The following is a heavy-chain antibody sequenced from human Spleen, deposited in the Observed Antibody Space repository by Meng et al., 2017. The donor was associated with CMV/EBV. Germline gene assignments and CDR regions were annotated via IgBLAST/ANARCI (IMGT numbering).Heavy chain of an antibody. J-gene: IGHJ4*02. D-gene: IGHD4-17*01. Sequence: SVFTFRSYWMHWVRQAPGKGLVWVSRINSDGSSTSYADSVKGRFTISRDNAKNTLYLQMNSLRAEDTAVYYCARDDPKVTTVTTFDYWGQGTLVTVSS. CDR3: ARDDPKVTTVTTFDY. CDR2: INSDGSST. V-gene: IGHV3-74*01. CDR1: VFTFRSYW.